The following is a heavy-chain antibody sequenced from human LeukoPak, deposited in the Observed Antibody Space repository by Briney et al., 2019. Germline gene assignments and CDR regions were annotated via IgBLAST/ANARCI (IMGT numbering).Heavy chain of an antibody. Sequence: GGPLKLSCQPPGFTFSKSWITWVGLAPGKGLFWVSRIIVDGRTTDYADSVRGRFSISRDNAKNTVYLQMNSLRAEDTAVYYCAREVEVVPTAMGVYYYYFMDVWGQGTTVTVSS. J-gene: IGHJ6*03. CDR1: GFTFSKSW. CDR2: IIVDGRTT. CDR3: AREVEVVPTAMGVYYYYFMDV. V-gene: IGHV3-74*01. D-gene: IGHD2-2*01.